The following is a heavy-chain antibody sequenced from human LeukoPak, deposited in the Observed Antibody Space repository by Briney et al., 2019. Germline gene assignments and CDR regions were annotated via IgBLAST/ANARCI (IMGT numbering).Heavy chain of an antibody. CDR2: IYTSGST. J-gene: IGHJ6*02. CDR1: GGSISSYY. CDR3: ATTVTTTARVDYYYGMDA. Sequence: PSETLSLTCTVSGGSISSYYWSWIRQPAGKGLEWIGRIYTSGSTNYNPSLKSRVTMSVDTSKNQFSLKLSSVTAADTAVYYCATTVTTTARVDYYYGMDAWGQGTTVTVSS. D-gene: IGHD4-11*01. V-gene: IGHV4-4*07.